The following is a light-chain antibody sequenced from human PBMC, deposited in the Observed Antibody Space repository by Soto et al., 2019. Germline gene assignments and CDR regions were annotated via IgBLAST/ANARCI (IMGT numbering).Light chain of an antibody. CDR3: LTGNNYRV. CDR2: DVT. V-gene: IGLV2-8*01. J-gene: IGLJ1*01. Sequence: QSALTQPPSASRSPGQSVTVSCTGIGGDLRDSNYVSWYQQHPGKAPKLIIYDVTKRPSGVPDRFSGSKSGNTASLTVSGFQAEDEADYFCLTGNNYRVFGTGTKLTVL. CDR1: GGDLRDSNY.